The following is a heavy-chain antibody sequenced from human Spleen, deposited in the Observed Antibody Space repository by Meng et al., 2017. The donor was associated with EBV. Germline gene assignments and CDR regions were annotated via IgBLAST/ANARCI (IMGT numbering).Heavy chain of an antibody. CDR1: GYKVITYG. D-gene: IGHD5-18*01. J-gene: IGHJ4*01. CDR3: ATDAELLQLWYFAY. CDR2: ISPYTGKT. Sequence: QGQLVQVGPEVEEAGASVKVSCKASGYKVITYGISWVRQAPGQGLEWMGWISPYTGKTNYAQKVQGRGTMSPDTSTITAYMELKGLRSDDTAVYYCATDAELLQLWYFAYWGQGTLVTVSS. V-gene: IGHV1-18*01.